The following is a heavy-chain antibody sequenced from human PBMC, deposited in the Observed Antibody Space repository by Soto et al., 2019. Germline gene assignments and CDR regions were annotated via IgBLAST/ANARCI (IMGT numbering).Heavy chain of an antibody. CDR3: AKDSDFWSGYSTHDAFDI. Sequence: EVQLLESGGGLVQPGGSLRLSCAASGFTFSSYAMSWVRQAPGKGLAWVSAISGSGGSTYYADSVKGRFTISRDNSKNTLYLQMNSLRAEDTAVYYCAKDSDFWSGYSTHDAFDIWGQGTMVTVSS. D-gene: IGHD3-3*01. V-gene: IGHV3-23*01. CDR2: ISGSGGST. J-gene: IGHJ3*02. CDR1: GFTFSSYA.